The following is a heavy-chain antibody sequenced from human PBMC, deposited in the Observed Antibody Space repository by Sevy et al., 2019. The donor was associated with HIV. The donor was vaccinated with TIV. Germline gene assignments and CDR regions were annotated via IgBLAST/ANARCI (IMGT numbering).Heavy chain of an antibody. CDR1: GFTFSSYS. Sequence: GGSLRLSCAASGFTFSSYSMNWVRQAPGKGLEWVSSISSSNSYIYYADSVKGRFTISRDNAKNSLYLQMNSMIAEDTAVYYCARQYYYDSSGYYLGGFDYWGQGTLVTVSS. D-gene: IGHD3-22*01. CDR2: ISSSNSYI. V-gene: IGHV3-21*01. CDR3: ARQYYYDSSGYYLGGFDY. J-gene: IGHJ4*02.